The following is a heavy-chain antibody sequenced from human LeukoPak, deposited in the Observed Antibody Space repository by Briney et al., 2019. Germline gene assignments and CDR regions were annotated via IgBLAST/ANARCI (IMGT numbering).Heavy chain of an antibody. CDR2: IKQDGSEK. Sequence: PGGSLRLSCAASVFTFSSYWMSWVRQAPGKGLEWVANIKQDGSEKYYVDSVKGRFTISRDNAKNSLYLQMNSLRAEDTAVYYCARGLRFLEWLLYPFDYWGQGTLVTVSS. CDR1: VFTFSSYW. D-gene: IGHD3-3*01. CDR3: ARGLRFLEWLLYPFDY. V-gene: IGHV3-7*01. J-gene: IGHJ4*02.